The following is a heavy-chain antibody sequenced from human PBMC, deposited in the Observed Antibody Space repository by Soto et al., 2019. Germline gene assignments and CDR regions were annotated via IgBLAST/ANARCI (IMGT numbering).Heavy chain of an antibody. CDR1: GASIRGKY. V-gene: IGHV4-4*07. Sequence: SETLSLTCSISGASIRGKYWSCLRQSAEKGLEFIGRISNGGTTIYNPSLKRRVTMSLDTSKTHFSLTPTSVTAAATAVSYCATKGDYGGWVDPWGQGTLVTV. CDR3: ATKGDYGGWVDP. J-gene: IGHJ5*02. CDR2: ISNGGTT. D-gene: IGHD3-10*01.